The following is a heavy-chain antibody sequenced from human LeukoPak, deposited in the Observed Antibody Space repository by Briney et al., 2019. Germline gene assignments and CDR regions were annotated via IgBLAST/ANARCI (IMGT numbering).Heavy chain of an antibody. CDR3: ARVVYSSSWYLRGSYNWFDP. CDR1: GYTFTSYG. J-gene: IGHJ5*02. CDR2: ISAYNGNT. D-gene: IGHD6-13*01. Sequence: GASVKVSCKASGYTFTSYGTSWVRQAPGQGLEWMGWISAYNGNTNYAQKLQGRVTMTTDTSTSTAYMELRSLRSDDTAVYYCARVVYSSSWYLRGSYNWFDPWGQGTLVTVTS. V-gene: IGHV1-18*01.